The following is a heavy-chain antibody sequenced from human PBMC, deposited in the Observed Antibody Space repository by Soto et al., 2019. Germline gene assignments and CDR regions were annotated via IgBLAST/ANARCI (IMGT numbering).Heavy chain of an antibody. Sequence: GGSLRLSXAASGFTFSSYAMNWVRQAPGKGLEWVSTIRTSVGDTYYAASVKGRFTISRDNSKSTVYLHLNSLRAEDTAIYYCAEDTTYDYGYFDSWGQGTLVTVS. CDR3: AEDTTYDYGYFDS. CDR1: GFTFSSYA. V-gene: IGHV3-23*01. CDR2: IRTSVGDT. D-gene: IGHD4-17*01. J-gene: IGHJ4*02.